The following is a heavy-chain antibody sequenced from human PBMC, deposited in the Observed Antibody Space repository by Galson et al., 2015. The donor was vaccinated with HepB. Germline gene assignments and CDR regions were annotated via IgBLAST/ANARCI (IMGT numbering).Heavy chain of an antibody. Sequence: SLRLSCAASGFTFSSYAMHWVRQAPGKGLEWVAVISYDGSNKYYADSVKGRFTISRDNSKNTLYLQMNSLRAEDTAVYYCASGSDDDYGFGYWGQGTLVTVSS. CDR1: GFTFSSYA. V-gene: IGHV3-30-3*01. D-gene: IGHD3-10*01. CDR2: ISYDGSNK. CDR3: ASGSDDDYGFGY. J-gene: IGHJ4*02.